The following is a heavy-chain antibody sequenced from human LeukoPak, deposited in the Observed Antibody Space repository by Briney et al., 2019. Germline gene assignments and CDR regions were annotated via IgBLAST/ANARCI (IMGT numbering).Heavy chain of an antibody. CDR3: TREAAAGIDY. D-gene: IGHD6-13*01. Sequence: GGSLRLSCAASGFTFSTYWISWVRQAPGKGLEWVANIKQDGSEKYYLDSVKGRFTISRDNPKNSLSLQMNSLRAEDTAVYFCTREAAAGIDYWRQGTLVTVSS. J-gene: IGHJ4*02. CDR2: IKQDGSEK. V-gene: IGHV3-7*01. CDR1: GFTFSTYW.